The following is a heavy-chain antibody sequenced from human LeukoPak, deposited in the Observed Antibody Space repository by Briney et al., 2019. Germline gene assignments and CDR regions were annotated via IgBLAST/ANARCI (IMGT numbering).Heavy chain of an antibody. CDR3: APIFGDYSDFDY. Sequence: SETLSLTCAVYGGSFSNCYLSWVRQPPGKGLEWIGEITHSGSTNYNPSLKSRVTISVDTSKSQFSLKLRSVAAADTAVYYCAPIFGDYSDFDYWGQGTLVTVSS. D-gene: IGHD4-17*01. J-gene: IGHJ4*02. CDR2: ITHSGST. CDR1: GGSFSNCY. V-gene: IGHV4-34*01.